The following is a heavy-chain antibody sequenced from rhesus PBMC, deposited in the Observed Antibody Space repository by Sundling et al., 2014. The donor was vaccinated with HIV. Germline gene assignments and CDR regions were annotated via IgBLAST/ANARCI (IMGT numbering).Heavy chain of an antibody. CDR1: GFTFNNYG. CDR2: ITSGGGRT. V-gene: IGHV3S42*01. Sequence: EVQLVETGGGLVQPGGSLKLSCAASGFTFNNYGMSWVRQAPGKGLEWVSAITSGGGRTFYADSVKGRFIISRDNSKNTLSLQMNSLRLEDTAVYYCAKEGAEYSLEYLEVWGQGALVTVSS. CDR3: AKEGAEYSLEYLEV. D-gene: IGHD1-1-1*01. J-gene: IGHJ1*01.